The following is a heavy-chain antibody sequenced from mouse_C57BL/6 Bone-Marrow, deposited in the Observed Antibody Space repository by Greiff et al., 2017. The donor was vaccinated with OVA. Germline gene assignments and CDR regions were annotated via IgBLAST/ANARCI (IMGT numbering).Heavy chain of an antibody. J-gene: IGHJ2*01. D-gene: IGHD1-1*01. V-gene: IGHV1-64*01. Sequence: QVQLQQPGAELVKPGASVKLSCKASGYTFTSYWMHWVKQRPGQGLEWIGMIHPNSGSTNYNEKFKSKATLTVDKSSSTAYMQLSSLTSEDSAVYYCASPFITTAKAYFDYWGQGTTLTVSS. CDR1: GYTFTSYW. CDR3: ASPFITTAKAYFDY. CDR2: IHPNSGST.